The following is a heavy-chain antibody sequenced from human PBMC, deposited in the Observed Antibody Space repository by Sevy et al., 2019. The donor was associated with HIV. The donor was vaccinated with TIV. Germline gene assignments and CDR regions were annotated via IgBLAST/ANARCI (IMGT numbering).Heavy chain of an antibody. V-gene: IGHV2-5*01. J-gene: IGHJ1*01. CDR2: IYWNDDQ. Sequence: SGPTLVKPTQTLTLTCTFSGFSLSTSGEGVGWIRQPPGKALEWLALIYWNDDQRYSPSLKSRLNITKDTPNKQEVLKMTNMGHVDTATYYCADRGGVHYYDSSGYYTRAEYFEHWGQGTLVTVSS. D-gene: IGHD3-22*01. CDR3: ADRGGVHYYDSSGYYTRAEYFEH. CDR1: GFSLSTSGEG.